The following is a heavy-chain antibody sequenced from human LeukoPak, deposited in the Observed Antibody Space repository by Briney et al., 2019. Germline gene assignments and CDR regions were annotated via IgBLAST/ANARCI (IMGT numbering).Heavy chain of an antibody. V-gene: IGHV1-69*05. D-gene: IGHD3-22*01. CDR1: GGTFSSYA. J-gene: IGHJ4*02. Sequence: ASVKVSCKASGGTFSSYAISWVRQAPGQGLEWMGRITPIFGTANYAQKFQGRVTITTDESTSTAYMELSSLRSEDTAVYYCAREGLVVVHLDYWGQGTLVTVSS. CDR2: ITPIFGTA. CDR3: AREGLVVVHLDY.